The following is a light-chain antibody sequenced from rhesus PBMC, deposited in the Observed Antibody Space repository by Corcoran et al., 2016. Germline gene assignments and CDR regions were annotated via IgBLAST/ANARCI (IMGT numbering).Light chain of an antibody. J-gene: IGKJ4*01. CDR3: QQRNSYPLT. Sequence: DIQLTQSPSSLSASVGDRVTITCRASQGISSYLAWYQQKSGKAPKLLIYDASNLQSGVPSRFSGSGTVTEFTLTISSLQPEDFATYYCQQRNSYPLTFGGGTRVEIK. CDR2: DAS. V-gene: IGKV1-38*01. CDR1: QGISSY.